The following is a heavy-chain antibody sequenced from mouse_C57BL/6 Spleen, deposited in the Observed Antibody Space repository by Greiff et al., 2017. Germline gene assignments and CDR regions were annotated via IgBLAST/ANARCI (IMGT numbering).Heavy chain of an antibody. D-gene: IGHD1-1*01. CDR1: GFTFSSYA. Sequence: EVHLVESGEGLVKPGGSLKLSCAASGFTFSSYAMSWVRQTPEKRLEWVAYISSGGDYIYYADTVKGRFTISRDNARNTLYLQMSSLKSEDTAMYYCTRDRRYYGSSSWYFDVWGTGTTVTVSS. J-gene: IGHJ1*03. CDR3: TRDRRYYGSSSWYFDV. V-gene: IGHV5-9-1*02. CDR2: ISSGGDYI.